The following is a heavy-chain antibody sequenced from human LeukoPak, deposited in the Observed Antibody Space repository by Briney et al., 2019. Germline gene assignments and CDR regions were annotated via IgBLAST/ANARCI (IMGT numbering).Heavy chain of an antibody. CDR3: AKDLRAVVIGSPLDY. V-gene: IGHV3-30*02. J-gene: IGHJ4*02. CDR2: IRYDGSNK. D-gene: IGHD2-2*01. Sequence: GGPLRLSCAASAFTFSSYGMHWVRQAPGKGLEWVAFIRYDGSNKYYADSVKGRFTISRDNSKNTLYLQMNSLRAEDTAMYYCAKDLRAVVIGSPLDYWGQGILVTVSS. CDR1: AFTFSSYG.